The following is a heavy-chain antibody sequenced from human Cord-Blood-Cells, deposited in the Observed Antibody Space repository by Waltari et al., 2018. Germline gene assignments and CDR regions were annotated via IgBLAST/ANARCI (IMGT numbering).Heavy chain of an antibody. CDR2: IYYSGST. Sequence: QVQLQESGPGLVKPSETLSLTCTVSGGSVRSGSYYWRWIRPPPGKGLEWIGYIYYSGSTNYNPSLKSRVTISVDTSKNQFSLKLSSVTAADTAVYYCARAQADCSSTSCYWFDPWGQGTLVTVSS. V-gene: IGHV4-61*01. CDR1: GGSVRSGSYY. D-gene: IGHD2-2*01. J-gene: IGHJ5*02. CDR3: ARAQADCSSTSCYWFDP.